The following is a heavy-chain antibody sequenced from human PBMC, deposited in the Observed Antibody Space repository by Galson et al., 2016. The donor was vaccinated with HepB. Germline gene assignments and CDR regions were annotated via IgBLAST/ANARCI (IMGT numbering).Heavy chain of an antibody. Sequence: SLRLSCAASGFTFGTYWVHWVRQVPGKGLLWVSLINSDGSLTLYADSVKGRFTISRDNAKNTLYVQMNSLRADDTAVYYCATVGQKWELVSWGQGTLVTVSS. CDR1: GFTFGTYW. D-gene: IGHD1-26*01. J-gene: IGHJ5*02. CDR2: INSDGSLT. V-gene: IGHV3-74*01. CDR3: ATVGQKWELVS.